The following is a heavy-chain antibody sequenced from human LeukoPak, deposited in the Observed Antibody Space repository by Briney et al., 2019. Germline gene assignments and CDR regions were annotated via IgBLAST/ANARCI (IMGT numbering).Heavy chain of an antibody. V-gene: IGHV3-23*01. CDR3: AKEGFDS. Sequence: GGSLRLSCAASEFIFGNYWMSWVRQAPGKGLEWVSSISNSGGSTYYADSVKGRFTISRDNSKNTLYLQMNSLRAEDTAVYYCAKEGFDSWGQGTLVTVSS. J-gene: IGHJ4*02. CDR2: ISNSGGST. CDR1: EFIFGNYW.